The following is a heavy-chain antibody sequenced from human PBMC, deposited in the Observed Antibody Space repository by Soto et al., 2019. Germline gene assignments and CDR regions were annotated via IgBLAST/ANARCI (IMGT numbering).Heavy chain of an antibody. CDR3: AIYHLELFSLDY. V-gene: IGHV1-18*04. CDR1: DFSFTSHG. Sequence: ASVKVSCKAYDFSFTSHGISWVRQAPGQGLEWMGWISLYNGNTNYAQQFQGRVTMTTDTSASTAYMELRSLRSDDTAMYFCAIYHLELFSLDYLGKGTLVTVS. D-gene: IGHD2-2*01. J-gene: IGHJ4*02. CDR2: ISLYNGNT.